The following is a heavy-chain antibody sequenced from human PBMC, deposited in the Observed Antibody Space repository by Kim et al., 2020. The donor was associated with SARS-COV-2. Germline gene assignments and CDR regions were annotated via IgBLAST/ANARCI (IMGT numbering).Heavy chain of an antibody. D-gene: IGHD5-12*01. CDR2: INHSGST. J-gene: IGHJ5*02. CDR1: GGSFSGYY. V-gene: IGHV4-34*01. CDR3: ARGTGGGYDSVGKHWFDP. Sequence: SETLSLTCAVYGGSFSGYYWSWIRQPPGKGLEWIGEINHSGSTNYNPSLKSRVTISVDTSKNQFSLKLSSVTAADTAVYYCARGTGGGYDSVGKHWFDPWGQGTLVTVSS.